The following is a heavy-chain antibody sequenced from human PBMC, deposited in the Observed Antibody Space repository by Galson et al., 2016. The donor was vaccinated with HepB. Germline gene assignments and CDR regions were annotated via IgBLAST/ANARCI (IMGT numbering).Heavy chain of an antibody. D-gene: IGHD3-10*01. CDR2: ISSSSDTI. CDR1: GFTFSNYN. CDR3: VRALVWFGGWS. Sequence: SLRLSCAASGFTFSNYNINWIRQAPGKGLEWISYISSSSDTILYADSVKGRFTISRDNARNSLNLQMNGLRAEDTAVYYCVRALVWFGGWSWGRGTPVTVSS. J-gene: IGHJ5*02. V-gene: IGHV3-48*01.